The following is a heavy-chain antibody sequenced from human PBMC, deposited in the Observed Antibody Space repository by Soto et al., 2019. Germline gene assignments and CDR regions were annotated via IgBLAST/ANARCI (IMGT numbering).Heavy chain of an antibody. Sequence: QVQLVQSGTEVRKPGSSVKVSCKSSGGSFSDDAISWVRQAPGQGLEWMGGFIPISGTAKYAQRFQGRFTITAAESTSTAYLELSSLRFEDTAVYYCASDRPYSSPSHAFDIWGQGTMVIVSS. CDR2: FIPISGTA. CDR1: GGSFSDDA. CDR3: ASDRPYSSPSHAFDI. D-gene: IGHD6-19*01. J-gene: IGHJ3*02. V-gene: IGHV1-69*01.